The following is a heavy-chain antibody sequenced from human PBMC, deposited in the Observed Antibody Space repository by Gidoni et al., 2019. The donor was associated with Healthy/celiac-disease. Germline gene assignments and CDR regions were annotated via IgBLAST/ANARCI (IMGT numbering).Heavy chain of an antibody. CDR3: AKALYGDYFFDY. Sequence: EVQLLESGGGLVQPGGSLRLSCAASGFPFSSYAMSWVRPAQGKGLEWVSAISGSGGSTYYADSVKGRFTISRDNSKNTLYLQMNSLRAEDTAVYYCAKALYGDYFFDYWGQGTLVTVSS. CDR2: ISGSGGST. V-gene: IGHV3-23*01. J-gene: IGHJ4*02. CDR1: GFPFSSYA. D-gene: IGHD4-17*01.